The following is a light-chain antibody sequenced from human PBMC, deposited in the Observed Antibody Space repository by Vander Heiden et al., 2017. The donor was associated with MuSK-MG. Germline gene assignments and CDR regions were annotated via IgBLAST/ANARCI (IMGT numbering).Light chain of an antibody. CDR1: QSLLYSSNNKNY. CDR2: WAS. V-gene: IGKV4-1*01. Sequence: DIILTQSPDSLAVSLGEGATIDCRSSQSLLYSSNNKNYLAWYQQKPGQPPKLLIYWASTRESGVPDRFSGSGSGTDFTLTISSLQAEDVAVYYCQQYDDSPWTFGQGSKVEIK. J-gene: IGKJ1*01. CDR3: QQYDDSPWT.